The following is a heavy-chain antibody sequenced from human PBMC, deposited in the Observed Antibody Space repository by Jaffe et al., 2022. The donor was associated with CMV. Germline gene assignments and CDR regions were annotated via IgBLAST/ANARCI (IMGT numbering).Heavy chain of an antibody. CDR2: IYTSGST. J-gene: IGHJ4*02. Sequence: QVQLQESGPGLVKPSETLSLTCTVSGGSISSYYWSWIRQPAGKGLEWIGRIYTSGSTNYNPSLKSRVTMSVDTSKNQFSLKLSSVTAADTAVYYCARDGDNWNYDYDYVWGSYRHLFFDYWGQGTLVTVSS. CDR1: GGSISSYY. CDR3: ARDGDNWNYDYDYVWGSYRHLFFDY. V-gene: IGHV4-4*07. D-gene: IGHD3-16*02.